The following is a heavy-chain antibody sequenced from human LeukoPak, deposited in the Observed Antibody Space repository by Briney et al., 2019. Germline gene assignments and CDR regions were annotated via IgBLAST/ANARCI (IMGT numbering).Heavy chain of an antibody. D-gene: IGHD1-7*01. CDR2: INPDSGVT. V-gene: IGHV1-2*02. CDR1: GYTFIDYF. J-gene: IGHJ3*02. Sequence: ASVKVSCKASGYTFIDYFIHWMRQTPGQGLEWLGWINPDSGVTRYAQKFQDRVTMTLDTAAYMELSSLKSDDTAMYYCVRAVSGTLGGAFDSWGQGTAVTVSS. CDR3: VRAVSGTLGGAFDS.